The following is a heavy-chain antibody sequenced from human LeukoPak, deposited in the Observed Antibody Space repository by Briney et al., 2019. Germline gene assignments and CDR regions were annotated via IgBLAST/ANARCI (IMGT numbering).Heavy chain of an antibody. D-gene: IGHD3-10*01. CDR1: GFTFSSYW. CDR3: ARDYPTPLWFGESENFDY. V-gene: IGHV3-74*01. CDR2: INSDGSST. Sequence: PGGSLRLSCAASGFTFSSYWMHWVRQAPGKGLVWVSRINSDGSSTSYADSVKGRFTISRDNAKNTLYLQMNSLRAEDTAVYYCARDYPTPLWFGESENFDYWGQGTLVTVSS. J-gene: IGHJ4*02.